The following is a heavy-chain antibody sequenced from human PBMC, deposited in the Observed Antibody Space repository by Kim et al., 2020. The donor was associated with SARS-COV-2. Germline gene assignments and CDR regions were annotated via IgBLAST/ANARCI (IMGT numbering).Heavy chain of an antibody. Sequence: GGSLRLSCAASGFTFSSYGMHWVRQAPGKGLEWVAVIWYDGSNKYYADSVKGRFTISRDNSKNTLYLQMNSLRAEDTAVYYCARELNGSSSLYYYYYYGMDVWGQGTTVTVSS. CDR1: GFTFSSYG. D-gene: IGHD6-6*01. V-gene: IGHV3-33*01. J-gene: IGHJ6*02. CDR3: ARELNGSSSLYYYYYYGMDV. CDR2: IWYDGSNK.